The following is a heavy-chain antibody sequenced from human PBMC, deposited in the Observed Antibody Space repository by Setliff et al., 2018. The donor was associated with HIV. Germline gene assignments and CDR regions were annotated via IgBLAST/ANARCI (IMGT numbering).Heavy chain of an antibody. V-gene: IGHV4-39*01. CDR2: IYYTGIT. CDR1: GGSITRTPYY. Sequence: SETLSLTCTVSGGSITRTPYYWGWIRQPPGKGLEWIGSIYYTGITYDNPSLKSRVTISVDTSKNQISLRLSSVTAADTAVYYCARLSGGMVPNYWGQGTLVTVSS. D-gene: IGHD3-10*01. J-gene: IGHJ4*02. CDR3: ARLSGGMVPNY.